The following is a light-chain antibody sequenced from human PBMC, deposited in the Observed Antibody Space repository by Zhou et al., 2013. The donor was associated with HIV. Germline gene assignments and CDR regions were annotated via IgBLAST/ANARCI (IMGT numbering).Light chain of an antibody. CDR2: GAS. CDR3: QQSYRGFT. J-gene: IGKJ3*01. CDR1: QNISTY. V-gene: IGKV1-39*01. Sequence: DIQMTQSPSPLSASVGDRITITCRADQNISTYLNWYQHKPGKAPTLLIYGASTLQAGVPSRFRASGSGTDFILAISGLQREDVATYYCQQSYRGFTFGPGTKVEIK.